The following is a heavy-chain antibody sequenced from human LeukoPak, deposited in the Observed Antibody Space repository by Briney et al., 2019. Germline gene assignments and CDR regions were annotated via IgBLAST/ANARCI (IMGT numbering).Heavy chain of an antibody. Sequence: SDTLSLTCIISGGSISSSTYYWGWIRQPPGKGLEWIGSIYYSGSTYYNPSLKSRVTISVDTSKNQFSLKLSSVTAADTAVYYCARVTWGLRKLDYWGQGTLVTVSS. CDR2: IYYSGST. CDR1: GGSISSSTYY. J-gene: IGHJ4*02. CDR3: ARVTWGLRKLDY. V-gene: IGHV4-39*07. D-gene: IGHD7-27*01.